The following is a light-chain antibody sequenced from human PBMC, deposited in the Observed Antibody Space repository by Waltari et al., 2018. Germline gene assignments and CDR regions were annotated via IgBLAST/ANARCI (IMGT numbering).Light chain of an antibody. V-gene: IGLV2-23*02. Sequence: QSALTQPASVSGSPGQSITTSCTGTSSDVGNYNRVPWYQQHPGKAPKLMIYAVSKRPSGVSDRFSGSKSGDMASLTISGLQPEDEAEYFCSSYAGSSKGVFGGGTKVTVL. CDR2: AVS. J-gene: IGLJ2*01. CDR1: SSDVGNYNR. CDR3: SSYAGSSKGV.